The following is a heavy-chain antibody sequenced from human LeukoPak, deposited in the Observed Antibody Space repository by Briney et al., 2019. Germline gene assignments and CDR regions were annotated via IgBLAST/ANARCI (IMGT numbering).Heavy chain of an antibody. CDR2: ISGSGGST. Sequence: PGGSLRLSCAASGFTFSSYAMSWLRQAPGKGLEWVSAISGSGGSTYYADPVKGRFTISRDNSKNTLYLQMNSLRAEDTAVYYCAKGEEQLVLVSFDYWGQGTLVTVSS. V-gene: IGHV3-23*01. CDR3: AKGEEQLVLVSFDY. D-gene: IGHD6-6*01. J-gene: IGHJ4*02. CDR1: GFTFSSYA.